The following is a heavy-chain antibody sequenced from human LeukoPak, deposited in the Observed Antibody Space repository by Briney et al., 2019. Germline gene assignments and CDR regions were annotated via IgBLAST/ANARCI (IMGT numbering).Heavy chain of an antibody. V-gene: IGHV4-39*01. CDR1: GGSISSSSYS. CDR2: IYYSGST. D-gene: IGHD1-26*01. J-gene: IGHJ4*02. CDR3: ARHWPHSGSFDYFDY. Sequence: SETLSLTCTVSGGSISSSSYSWGWIRQPPGKGLEWIGSIYYSGSTYYNPSLNSRVTISVDTSKNQFSLKLSSVTAADTAVYYCARHWPHSGSFDYFDYWGQGTLVTVSS.